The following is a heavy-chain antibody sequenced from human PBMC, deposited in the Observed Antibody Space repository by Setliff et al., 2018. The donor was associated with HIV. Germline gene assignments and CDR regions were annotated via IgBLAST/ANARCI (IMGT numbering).Heavy chain of an antibody. J-gene: IGHJ4*02. CDR2: IYPVDSET. D-gene: IGHD2-2*01. V-gene: IGHV5-51*01. CDR3: ARPRGNDYAGSGFDN. Sequence: GESLKISCKVSGYTFTSYWIAWVRQVPGKGLEWMGIIYPVDSETRYSPSFQGQVTISADKSINTAYLQWTTLKASDSAMYYCARPRGNDYAGSGFDNWGQGTLVTVSS. CDR1: GYTFTSYW.